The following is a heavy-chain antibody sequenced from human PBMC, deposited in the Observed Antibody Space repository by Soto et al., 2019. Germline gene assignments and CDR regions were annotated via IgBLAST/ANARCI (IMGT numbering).Heavy chain of an antibody. CDR1: GYTFTSYD. V-gene: IGHV1-8*01. CDR2: MNPNSGNT. Sequence: GASVKVSCKASGYTFTSYDINWVRQATGQGLEWMGWMNPNSGNTGYAQKFQGRVTMTRNTSISTAYMELSSLRSEDTAVYYCARGDLEYRYYDFWSGYYRASWFDPWGQGTLVTVSS. D-gene: IGHD3-3*01. CDR3: ARGDLEYRYYDFWSGYYRASWFDP. J-gene: IGHJ5*02.